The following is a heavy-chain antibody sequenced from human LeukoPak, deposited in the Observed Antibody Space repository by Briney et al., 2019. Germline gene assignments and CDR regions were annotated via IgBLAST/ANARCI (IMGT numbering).Heavy chain of an antibody. J-gene: IGHJ4*02. Sequence: VASVKVSCKPTGYSFTAYYIFWMRQAPGQGLECMGWINLYNGATKYAQRFQSRVTMTRDTSISTAYMELSRLRSDDTAIYYCASWAGGNEPVASFDYWGQGTLATVSS. V-gene: IGHV1-2*02. CDR1: GYSFTAYY. CDR2: INLYNGAT. CDR3: ASWAGGNEPVASFDY. D-gene: IGHD1-14*01.